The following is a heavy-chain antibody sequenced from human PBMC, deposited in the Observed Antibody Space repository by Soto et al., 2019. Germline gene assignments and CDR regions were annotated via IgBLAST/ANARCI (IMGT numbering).Heavy chain of an antibody. CDR3: AREVRVTTPKFYYYYGMDV. Sequence: SETLSLTCTVSGGSISSYYWSWIRQPPGKGLEWIGYIYYSGSTNYNPSLKSRVTISVDTSKNQFSLKLSSVTAADTAVYYCAREVRVTTPKFYYYYGMDVWGQGTTVTVYS. CDR1: GGSISSYY. D-gene: IGHD4-4*01. CDR2: IYYSGST. J-gene: IGHJ6*02. V-gene: IGHV4-59*01.